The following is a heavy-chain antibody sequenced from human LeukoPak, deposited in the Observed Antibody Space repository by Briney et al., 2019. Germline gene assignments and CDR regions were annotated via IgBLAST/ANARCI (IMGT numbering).Heavy chain of an antibody. CDR2: IYYSGST. J-gene: IGHJ4*02. CDR1: GGSISSSSYY. Sequence: SETLSLTCTVSGGSISSSSYYWGWIRQPPGKGLEWIGSIYYSGSTYYNPSLKSRVTISVDTSKNQFSLKLSSVTATDTAVYYCARQPYLLDPFDYWGQGSLVTVSS. D-gene: IGHD1-1*01. CDR3: ARQPYLLDPFDY. V-gene: IGHV4-39*01.